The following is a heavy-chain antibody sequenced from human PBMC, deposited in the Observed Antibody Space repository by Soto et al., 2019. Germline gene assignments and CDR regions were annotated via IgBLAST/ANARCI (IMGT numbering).Heavy chain of an antibody. V-gene: IGHV3-53*01. Sequence: VQLVESGGGLIQPGGSLRLSCAASGFTVNSSYMSWVRQAPGKGLEWVSVIYSDGTTYYADSVKGRFTISRDSSKNTLFLQMNSLRADDTAVYYCARGDWGSGFDYWGQGTLVTVSS. D-gene: IGHD7-27*01. CDR3: ARGDWGSGFDY. J-gene: IGHJ4*02. CDR2: IYSDGTT. CDR1: GFTVNSSY.